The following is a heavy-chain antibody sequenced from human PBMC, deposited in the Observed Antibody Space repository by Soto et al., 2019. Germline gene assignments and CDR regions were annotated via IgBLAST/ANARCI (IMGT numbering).Heavy chain of an antibody. CDR2: IDNDGSGT. Sequence: EVQLVESGGGLVQPGGSLRLSCPASGLTLSNYWMHWVRQVPGKGLLWVSRIDNDGSGTSYADSVKGRFTISRDNAKNTLYLEMNSLSAEDTAVYYCTTAFEYWGRGTLVTVSS. J-gene: IGHJ4*02. CDR1: GLTLSNYW. V-gene: IGHV3-74*01. CDR3: TTAFEY.